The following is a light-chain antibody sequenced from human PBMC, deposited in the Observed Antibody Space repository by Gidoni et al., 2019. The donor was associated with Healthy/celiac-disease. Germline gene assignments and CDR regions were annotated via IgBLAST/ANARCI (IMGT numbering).Light chain of an antibody. V-gene: IGKV1-33*01. CDR2: DAS. CDR3: QQCDNPIT. CDR1: QDISNY. Sequence: DIQMTQSPSSLSASVGDRVTITCQASQDISNYLNWYQQKPGKAPKLLIYDASNLETGVPSRFSGSGSGTDFTCTISSLQPEDIATYYCQQCDNPITFGQGTRLEIK. J-gene: IGKJ5*01.